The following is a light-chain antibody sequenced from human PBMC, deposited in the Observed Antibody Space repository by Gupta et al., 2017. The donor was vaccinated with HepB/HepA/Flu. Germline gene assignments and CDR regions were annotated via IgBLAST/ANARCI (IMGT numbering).Light chain of an antibody. J-gene: IGKJ4*01. CDR1: QSISSW. CDR3: QQYNSYSGLT. CDR2: KAS. V-gene: IGKV1-5*03. Sequence: DIQMTQSPSTLSASVGDRVIITCRASQSISSWLAWYQQKPGKAPKRLIYKASSLERGVTSRFRGSGDGTELTLTISSRQPDDVATYYCQQYNSYSGLTFGCGTKVELK.